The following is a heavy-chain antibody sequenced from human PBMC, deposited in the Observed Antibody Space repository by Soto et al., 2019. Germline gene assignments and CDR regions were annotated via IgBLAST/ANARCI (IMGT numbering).Heavy chain of an antibody. CDR2: IYSGGST. Sequence: GGSLRLSCAASGFTVSSNYMSWVRQAPGKWLEWVSVIYSGGSTYYADSVKGRFTISRDNSKNTLYLQMNSLRAEDTAVYYCARSVVPAAGWFDPWGQGXLVTVHS. D-gene: IGHD2-2*01. CDR3: ARSVVPAAGWFDP. J-gene: IGHJ5*02. CDR1: GFTVSSNY. V-gene: IGHV3-53*01.